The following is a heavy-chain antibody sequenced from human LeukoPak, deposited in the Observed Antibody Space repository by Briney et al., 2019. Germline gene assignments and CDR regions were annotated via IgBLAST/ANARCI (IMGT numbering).Heavy chain of an antibody. J-gene: IGHJ6*03. V-gene: IGHV3-23*01. D-gene: IGHD3-3*01. CDR2: ISGSGGST. CDR3: VRDVGFWSGYSAYYYYYMDV. CDR1: GFTFSSYA. Sequence: GGSLRLSCAASGFTFSSYAMSWVRQAPGKGLEWVSAISGSGGSTYYADSVKGRFTISRDNSKNTLYLQMNSLRAEDTAVYYCVRDVGFWSGYSAYYYYYMDVWGKGTTVTVS.